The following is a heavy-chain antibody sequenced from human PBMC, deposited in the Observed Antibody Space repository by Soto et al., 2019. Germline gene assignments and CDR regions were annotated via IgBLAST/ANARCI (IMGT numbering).Heavy chain of an antibody. CDR1: GFTFSTFW. Sequence: EVQLVESGGGLVQPGGSLRLSCAASGFTFSTFWMDWVRQAPGKGLEWVAKIKEDGSEKYYADSVRGRFIISRDNARNSVWLQMNSLRAEDTALYYCARVRPGNYRDYWGQGTLVTVSS. D-gene: IGHD3-10*01. CDR2: IKEDGSEK. CDR3: ARVRPGNYRDY. V-gene: IGHV3-7*03. J-gene: IGHJ4*02.